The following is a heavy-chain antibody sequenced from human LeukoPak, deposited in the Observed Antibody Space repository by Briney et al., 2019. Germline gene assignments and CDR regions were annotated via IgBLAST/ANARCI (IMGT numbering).Heavy chain of an antibody. D-gene: IGHD3-3*01. CDR2: INSDGSST. Sequence: GGSLRLSCAASGFTFSSYWMHWVRQAPGKGLVWVSRINSDGSSTSYADSVKGRFTISRDNAKNTLYLQMNSLRAEDTAVYYCARGGYDFWSGYSSYYYYGMDGWGQGTTVTVSS. J-gene: IGHJ6*02. V-gene: IGHV3-74*01. CDR3: ARGGYDFWSGYSSYYYYGMDG. CDR1: GFTFSSYW.